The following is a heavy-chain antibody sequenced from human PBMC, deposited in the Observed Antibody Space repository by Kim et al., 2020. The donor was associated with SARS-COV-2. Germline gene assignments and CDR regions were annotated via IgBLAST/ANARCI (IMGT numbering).Heavy chain of an antibody. CDR2: INTNTGNP. CDR1: GYTFTTYA. CDR3: AKTRWDCRGPTCYSCFDY. J-gene: IGHJ4*02. Sequence: ASVKVSCKTSGYTFTTYAIHWVRQAPGQGLEWMGWINTNTGNPTYAQGFTRRFVFSLDTSVSTAYLQISSLTTEDTAVYFCAKTRWDCRGPTCYSCFDYWGQGTLVTVSS. V-gene: IGHV7-4-1*02. D-gene: IGHD2-15*01.